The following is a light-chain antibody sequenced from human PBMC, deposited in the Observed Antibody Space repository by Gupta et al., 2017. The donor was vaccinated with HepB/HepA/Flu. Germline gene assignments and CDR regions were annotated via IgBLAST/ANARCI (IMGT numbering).Light chain of an antibody. CDR2: HDD. CDR1: SSNIGNNA. CDR3: EVWDTSMHATG. V-gene: IGLV1-36*01. Sequence: QSVSTQPPSVSQAPSQTVTISCSGSSSNIGNNAVNWYQQFPGKAPKLLIDHDDLLPSGLSERFSGSKSGSYASLAIRGLESEDESDYYCEVWDTSMHATGFGAGTKLTVL. J-gene: IGLJ2*01.